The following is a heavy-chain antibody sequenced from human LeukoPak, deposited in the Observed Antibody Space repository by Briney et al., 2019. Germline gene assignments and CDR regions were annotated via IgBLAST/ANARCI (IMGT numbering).Heavy chain of an antibody. V-gene: IGHV3-23*01. D-gene: IGHD2-15*01. CDR3: AKDLRGSCYGY. CDR2: ISGSGGCT. J-gene: IGHJ4*02. Sequence: GGSLRLSCAASGFTFSSYTMSWVRQAPGKGLEWVSAISGSGGCTYYADSVKGRFTISRDNSKNTLYLQMNSLRAEDTAVYYCAKDLRGSCYGYWGQGTLVTVSS. CDR1: GFTFSSYT.